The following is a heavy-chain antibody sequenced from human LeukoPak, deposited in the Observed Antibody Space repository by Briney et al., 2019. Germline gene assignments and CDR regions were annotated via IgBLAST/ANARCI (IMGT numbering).Heavy chain of an antibody. Sequence: SETLSLTCTVSGGSISSSSYYWGWIRQPPGKGLEWIGSIYYSGSTYYNPSLKSRVTISVDTSKNQFSLKLSSVTAADTAVYYCARESPLVGAPLDDYWGQGTLVTVSS. J-gene: IGHJ4*02. CDR3: ARESPLVGAPLDDY. D-gene: IGHD1-26*01. CDR2: IYYSGST. CDR1: GGSISSSSYY. V-gene: IGHV4-39*07.